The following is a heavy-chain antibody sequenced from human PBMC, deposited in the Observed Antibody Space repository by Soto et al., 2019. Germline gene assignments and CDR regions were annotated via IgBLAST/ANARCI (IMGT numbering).Heavy chain of an antibody. CDR3: ARAFATNKYWFDP. CDR1: GGTFSSYI. J-gene: IGHJ5*02. V-gene: IGHV1-69*01. Sequence: QVQLVQSGAEVKKPGSSVKVSCKASGGTFSSYIISWVRQAPGQGLEWMGGIIPIFGTANYAQKFQDRVTLTADESTTTAYMELSGLRSEDTAVYYCARAFATNKYWFDPWGQGTLVTVSS. CDR2: IIPIFGTA. D-gene: IGHD3-16*01.